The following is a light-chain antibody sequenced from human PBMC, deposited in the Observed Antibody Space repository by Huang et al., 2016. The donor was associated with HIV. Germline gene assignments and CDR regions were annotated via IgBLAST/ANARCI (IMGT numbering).Light chain of an antibody. CDR3: HQYNNWLLS. V-gene: IGKV3-15*01. J-gene: IGKJ4*01. Sequence: EIVMTQSPATLFVSPGQRVTLSCRANRSVSTNLACYQQRHVQAPRLLIDGSSTRAPGIPARFSGSGSGTDFSLTISSLQSEDFALYYCHQYNNWLLSFGGGTRV. CDR2: GSS. CDR1: RSVSTN.